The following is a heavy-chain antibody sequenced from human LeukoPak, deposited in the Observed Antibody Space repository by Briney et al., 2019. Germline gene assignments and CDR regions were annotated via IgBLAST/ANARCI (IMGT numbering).Heavy chain of an antibody. CDR2: ISPTGEST. Sequence: GGSLRLSCAASGFTFSSYTMIWVRQATGKGLEWVSSISPTGESTWSADSVKGRFTISRDNAKNSVYLQMNSLRVEDTAVYFCARDFLGESGAGGYWGQGTLVTVSS. CDR1: GFTFSSYT. D-gene: IGHD3-10*01. V-gene: IGHV3-21*01. J-gene: IGHJ4*02. CDR3: ARDFLGESGAGGY.